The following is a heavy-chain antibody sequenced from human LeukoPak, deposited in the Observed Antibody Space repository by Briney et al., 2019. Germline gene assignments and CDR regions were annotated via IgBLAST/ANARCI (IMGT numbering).Heavy chain of an antibody. J-gene: IGHJ4*02. CDR2: VRYDGSNK. CDR3: ARAEGYGGELDS. CDR1: GFTFNSYG. V-gene: IGHV3-30*02. Sequence: GGSLRLSCATSGFTFNSYGMHWVRQAPGKGLEWVTFVRYDGSNKYYADSVKGRFTISRENSKNRLYLQMNSLRAEDTAVYYCARAEGYGGELDSWGQGTLVTVSS. D-gene: IGHD4-23*01.